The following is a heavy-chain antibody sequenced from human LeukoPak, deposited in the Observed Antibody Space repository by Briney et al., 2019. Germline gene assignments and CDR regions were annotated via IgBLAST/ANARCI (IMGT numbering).Heavy chain of an antibody. CDR3: AKTAPYSSGWYQRAFDI. D-gene: IGHD6-19*01. Sequence: GGSLRLSCAASGFTFSSYTMTWVRQAPGKGLEWVSTISDAGRTTYYTDSVKGRFTISRDNSKNTLYLQMNSLRAEDTAVYYCAKTAPYSSGWYQRAFDIWGQGTMVTVSS. CDR2: ISDAGRTT. V-gene: IGHV3-23*01. CDR1: GFTFSSYT. J-gene: IGHJ3*02.